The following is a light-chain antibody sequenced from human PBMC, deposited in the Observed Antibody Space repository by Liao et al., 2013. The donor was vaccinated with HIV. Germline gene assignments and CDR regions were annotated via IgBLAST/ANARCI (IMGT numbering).Light chain of an antibody. CDR3: QSADSSGTYVL. Sequence: SYELTQPPSVSVSPGQTASITCSGDKLGHKYACWYQQRPGQSPVVVIYKDTERPSGIPERFSGSSSGTRVTLTISGVQAEDEADYYCQSADSSGTYVLFGGGTEVDRP. CDR1: KLGHKY. J-gene: IGLJ2*01. V-gene: IGLV3-25*03. CDR2: KDT.